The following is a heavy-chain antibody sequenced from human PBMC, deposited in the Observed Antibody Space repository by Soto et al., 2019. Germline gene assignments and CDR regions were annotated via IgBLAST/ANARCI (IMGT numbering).Heavy chain of an antibody. Sequence: QVQLVESGGGVVQPGRSLRLSCAASGFTFSSYGMHWVRQAPGKGLEWVAVISYDGSNKYYADSVKGRFTISRDNSKNTLYLQMNSLRAEDTAVYYCAKVHDFWSGYLDYWGQGTLVTVSS. CDR3: AKVHDFWSGYLDY. J-gene: IGHJ4*02. V-gene: IGHV3-30*18. CDR2: ISYDGSNK. D-gene: IGHD3-3*01. CDR1: GFTFSSYG.